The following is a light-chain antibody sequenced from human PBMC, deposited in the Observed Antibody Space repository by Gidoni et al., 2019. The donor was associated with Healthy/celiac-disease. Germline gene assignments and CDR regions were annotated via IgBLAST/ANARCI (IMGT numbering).Light chain of an antibody. CDR2: EVS. CDR3: SSYTSSSTLYV. V-gene: IGLV2-14*01. Sequence: QSALTPPASVSGSPVQSITISCTGTSSDVGGYNYVSWYQQHPGKAPKLSIYEVSNRPSGVSNRFSGSKSGNTASLTISGLQAEDEADYYCSSYTSSSTLYVFGTGTKVTVL. J-gene: IGLJ1*01. CDR1: SSDVGGYNY.